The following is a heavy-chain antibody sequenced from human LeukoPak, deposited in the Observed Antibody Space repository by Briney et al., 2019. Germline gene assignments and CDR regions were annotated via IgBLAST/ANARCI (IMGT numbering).Heavy chain of an antibody. D-gene: IGHD1-1*01. CDR2: TYYSGST. J-gene: IGHJ3*02. Sequence: SVTLSLTCTVSGGSISSYYWSWIRQPPGKGLEWIGYTYYSGSTNYNPSLKSRVTISVDTSKNQFSLKLSSVTAADTAVYYCVRWGTFNDAFDIWGQGTMVTVSS. V-gene: IGHV4-59*01. CDR3: VRWGTFNDAFDI. CDR1: GGSISSYY.